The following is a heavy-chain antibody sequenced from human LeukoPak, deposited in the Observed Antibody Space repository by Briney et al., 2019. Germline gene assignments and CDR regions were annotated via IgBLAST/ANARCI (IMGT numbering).Heavy chain of an antibody. CDR1: GFTFSSYS. Sequence: GGSLRLSCAASGFTFSSYSMNWVRQAPGKGLEWVSSISSSSSYIYYADSVNGRFTISRDNAKNSLYLQMNSLRAEDTAVYYCARDASRYCSGGSCFGAFDIWGQGTMVTVSS. J-gene: IGHJ3*02. V-gene: IGHV3-21*01. D-gene: IGHD2-15*01. CDR2: ISSSSSYI. CDR3: ARDASRYCSGGSCFGAFDI.